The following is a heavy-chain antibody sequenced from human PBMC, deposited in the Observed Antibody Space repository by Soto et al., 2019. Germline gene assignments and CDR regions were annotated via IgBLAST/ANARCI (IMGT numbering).Heavy chain of an antibody. V-gene: IGHV3-64D*08. D-gene: IGHD3-22*01. J-gene: IGHJ4*02. Sequence: PGGSLRLSCSASGFIFRSYAMHWVRQAPGTGLEYLSSISSSGDMTYYADSVKGRFIISRDNSKNIVYLQMSSLRLEDAAVYYCVKDTNYYDTSGYDRTFDYWGQGALGTVSA. CDR3: VKDTNYYDTSGYDRTFDY. CDR2: ISSSGDMT. CDR1: GFIFRSYA.